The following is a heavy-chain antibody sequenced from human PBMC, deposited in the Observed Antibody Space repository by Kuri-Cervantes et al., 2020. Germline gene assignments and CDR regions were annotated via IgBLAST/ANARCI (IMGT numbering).Heavy chain of an antibody. J-gene: IGHJ3*02. CDR1: GYTFTSYG. D-gene: IGHD6-13*01. Sequence: ASVKVSCKASGYTFTSYGISWVRQAPGQGLEWMGWINTNTGNPTYAQGFTGRFVFSLDTSVSTAYLQISSLKAEDTAVYYCARVGSSWFFGAFDIWGQGTMVTVSS. CDR2: INTNTGNP. V-gene: IGHV7-4-1*02. CDR3: ARVGSSWFFGAFDI.